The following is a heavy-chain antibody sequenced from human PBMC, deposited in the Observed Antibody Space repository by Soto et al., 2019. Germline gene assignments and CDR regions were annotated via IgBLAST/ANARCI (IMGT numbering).Heavy chain of an antibody. Sequence: PLNVDGKAAGGANSVDHISWGRMTPGQVLEWMGGIIPILGTAEYAQKFQGRVTITADESMTTVYMKLRSLRFDDTALYFCARGLGRRRGPFDFLGQGT. J-gene: IGHJ4*02. V-gene: IGHV1-69*01. CDR1: GGANSVDH. CDR2: IIPILGTA. CDR3: ARGLGRRRGPFDF. D-gene: IGHD3-16*01.